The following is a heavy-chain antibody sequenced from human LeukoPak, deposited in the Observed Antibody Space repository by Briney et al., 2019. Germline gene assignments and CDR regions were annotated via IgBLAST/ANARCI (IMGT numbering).Heavy chain of an antibody. D-gene: IGHD5-24*01. V-gene: IGHV1-18*01. CDR1: GYRFSNYV. J-gene: IGHJ4*02. CDR3: AREGERFFDY. Sequence: ASVKVSCKTSGYRFSNYVITWVRQAPGQGLEWMGWISAYDGHTKYAQKFQGRVTMTTDTSTTTAYMDLRSLRSDDTALYYCAREGERFFDYWGQGTLVTVSS. CDR2: ISAYDGHT.